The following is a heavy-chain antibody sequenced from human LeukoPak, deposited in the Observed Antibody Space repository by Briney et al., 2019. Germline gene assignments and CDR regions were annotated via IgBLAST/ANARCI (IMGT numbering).Heavy chain of an antibody. V-gene: IGHV3-23*01. CDR1: GFTFSSCV. J-gene: IGHJ4*02. D-gene: IGHD1-26*01. CDR3: VKDRVGTWEPVDY. Sequence: GGSLRLSCAASGFTFSSCVMSWVRQAPGKGLEWVSAISGSGDTTYYAESVRGRFTISRDISKNTLYLQMNSLRVEDTAVYYCVKDRVGTWEPVDYWGQGTLVTVSS. CDR2: ISGSGDTT.